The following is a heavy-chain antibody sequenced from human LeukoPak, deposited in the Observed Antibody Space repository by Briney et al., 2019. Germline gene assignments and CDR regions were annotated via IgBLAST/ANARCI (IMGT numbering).Heavy chain of an antibody. V-gene: IGHV3-7*01. CDR1: GFTFSSYA. J-gene: IGHJ4*02. CDR2: IKQDGSEK. Sequence: GGSLRLSCAASGFTFSSYAMNWVRQTPRKGLEWVANIKQDGSEKYYVDSVKGRFTISRDNAKNSLYLQMNSLRAEDTAVYYCARGPSGYHNTGGQGTLVTVSS. CDR3: ARGPSGYHNT. D-gene: IGHD5-12*01.